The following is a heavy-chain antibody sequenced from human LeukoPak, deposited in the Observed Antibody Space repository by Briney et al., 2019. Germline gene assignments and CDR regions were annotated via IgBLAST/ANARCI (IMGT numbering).Heavy chain of an antibody. V-gene: IGHV3-23*01. Sequence: GGSLRLSCAASGVSFSNYAMSWVRQAPGKGLEWVSAISGRDGSTYYAGSVKGRFTISRDNSKNTLYLQMNSLRAEDTAVYYCSTGPDYDILTGYPYYFDYWGQGTLVTVSS. J-gene: IGHJ4*02. CDR1: GVSFSNYA. CDR3: STGPDYDILTGYPYYFDY. D-gene: IGHD3-9*01. CDR2: ISGRDGST.